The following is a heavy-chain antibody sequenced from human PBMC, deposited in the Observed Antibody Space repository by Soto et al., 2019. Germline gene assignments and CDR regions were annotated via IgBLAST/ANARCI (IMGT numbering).Heavy chain of an antibody. V-gene: IGHV4-31*11. CDR2: IYYSGST. Sequence: SETLSLTCAVSGGSIDDYYWSWIRQHPGKGLEWIGYIYYSGSTYYNPSLKSRVTISVDTSKNQFSLKLSSVTAADTAVYYCARWWSGSRQGFDPWGQGTLVTVSS. D-gene: IGHD3-3*01. J-gene: IGHJ5*02. CDR3: ARWWSGSRQGFDP. CDR1: GGSIDDYY.